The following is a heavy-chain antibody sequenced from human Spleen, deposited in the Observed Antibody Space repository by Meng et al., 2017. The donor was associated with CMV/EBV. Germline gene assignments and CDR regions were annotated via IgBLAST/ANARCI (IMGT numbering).Heavy chain of an antibody. D-gene: IGHD3-22*01. J-gene: IGHJ4*02. CDR3: ARHHVSGYYYLDQ. CDR2: IYYSGGT. Sequence: SETLSLTCTVSGGSISSSSYYWGWIRQPPGKGLEWIGSIYYSGGTYYNPSLESRLTISVDTSINQFSLKLSSVTAADTAVYYCARHHVSGYYYLDQWGQGTLVTVSS. V-gene: IGHV4-39*01. CDR1: GGSISSSSYY.